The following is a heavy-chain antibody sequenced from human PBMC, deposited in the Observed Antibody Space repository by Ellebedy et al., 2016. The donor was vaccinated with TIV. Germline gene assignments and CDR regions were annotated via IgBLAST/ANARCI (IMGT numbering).Heavy chain of an antibody. Sequence: GESLKISCEASGFTFSSYWMHWVRQAPGKGLVWVSRINGDGSTTSYAYSVKGRFTISRANAKNTLYLQMNSLRAEDTAVYYCASYINYNLFDPWGQGTLVTVSS. V-gene: IGHV3-74*01. CDR1: GFTFSSYW. CDR2: INGDGSTT. CDR3: ASYINYNLFDP. J-gene: IGHJ5*02.